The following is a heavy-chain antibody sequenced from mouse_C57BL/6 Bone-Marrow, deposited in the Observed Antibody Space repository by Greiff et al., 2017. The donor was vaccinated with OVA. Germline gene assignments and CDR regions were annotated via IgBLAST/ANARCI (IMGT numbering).Heavy chain of an antibody. Sequence: EVQRVESGGGLVQPGGSLKLSCAASGFTFSDYYMYWVRPTPEKRLEWVAYISNGGGSTYYPDTVKGRFTISRDNAKNTLYLQMSRLKSEDTDMYYCARQEGYDYDGFAYGGQGTLVTVSA. V-gene: IGHV5-12*01. D-gene: IGHD2-4*01. CDR3: ARQEGYDYDGFAY. J-gene: IGHJ3*01. CDR2: ISNGGGST. CDR1: GFTFSDYY.